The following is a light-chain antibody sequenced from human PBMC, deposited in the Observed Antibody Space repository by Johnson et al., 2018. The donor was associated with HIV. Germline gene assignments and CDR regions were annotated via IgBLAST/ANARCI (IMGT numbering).Light chain of an antibody. J-gene: IGLJ1*01. V-gene: IGLV1-51*01. CDR2: DND. CDR3: GTWDSSLSANV. CDR1: SSNIGNNY. Sequence: QSVLTQPPSVSAAPGQKVTISCSGSSSNIGNNYISWYQQVPGTAPKLLIYDNDKRPLGIPDRFSGSKSGTSATLGITGLQTGDEADYYCGTWDSSLSANVFGIGTKVTVL.